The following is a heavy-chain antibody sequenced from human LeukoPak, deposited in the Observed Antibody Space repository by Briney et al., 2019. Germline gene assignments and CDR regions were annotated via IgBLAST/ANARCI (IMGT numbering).Heavy chain of an antibody. CDR1: GGSFSGYY. J-gene: IGHJ5*02. CDR3: ARNGRRGWFDP. Sequence: PSETLSLTCAVYGGSFSGYYRSWIRQPPGKGLEWIGEINHSGSTNYNPSLKSRVTISVDTSKNQFSLKLSSVTAADTAVYYCARNGRRGWFDPWGQGTLVTVSS. D-gene: IGHD1-1*01. V-gene: IGHV4-34*01. CDR2: INHSGST.